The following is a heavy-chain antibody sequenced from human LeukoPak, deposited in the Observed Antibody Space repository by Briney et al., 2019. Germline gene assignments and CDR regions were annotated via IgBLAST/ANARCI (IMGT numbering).Heavy chain of an antibody. CDR2: IDPSDSYT. CDR3: ARGITMVRGVLTCYFDY. V-gene: IGHV5-10-1*01. D-gene: IGHD3-10*01. J-gene: IGHJ4*02. Sequence: PGESLKISCKGSGYSFTSYWISWVRQMPGKGLEWMGRIDPSDSYTNYSPSLQGHVTISADKSISTAYLQWSSLKASDTAMYYCARGITMVRGVLTCYFDYWGQGTLVTVSS. CDR1: GYSFTSYW.